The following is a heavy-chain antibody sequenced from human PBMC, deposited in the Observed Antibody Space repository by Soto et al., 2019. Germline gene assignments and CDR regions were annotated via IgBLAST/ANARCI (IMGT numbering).Heavy chain of an antibody. CDR3: APGTSRGH. V-gene: IGHV3-21*01. D-gene: IGHD1-1*01. Sequence: EVQLVESGGGLVKPGGSLRLSCAASGFTFSSYSMNWVRQAPGKGLEWVSSISSSSSYIYYADSVKGRYTISRDNAKNTLYLQINSLRAEDTPVYYCAPGTSRGHWGQGTLVTVSS. J-gene: IGHJ4*02. CDR2: ISSSSSYI. CDR1: GFTFSSYS.